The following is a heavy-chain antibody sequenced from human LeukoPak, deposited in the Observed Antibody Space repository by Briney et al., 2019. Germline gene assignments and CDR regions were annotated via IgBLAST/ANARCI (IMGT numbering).Heavy chain of an antibody. CDR1: GYTFTSYY. Sequence: ASVKVSCKASGYTFTSYYIHWVRQARGQGLEWMGWINPNGGGTYFAQSFEARVTLSRDTSINTAYMEMRGLTSDDTAIYYCAKSQYSFGSGSTRPLFDHWGQGTLATVSS. V-gene: IGHV1-2*02. CDR2: INPNGGGT. CDR3: AKSQYSFGSGSTRPLFDH. D-gene: IGHD3-10*01. J-gene: IGHJ4*02.